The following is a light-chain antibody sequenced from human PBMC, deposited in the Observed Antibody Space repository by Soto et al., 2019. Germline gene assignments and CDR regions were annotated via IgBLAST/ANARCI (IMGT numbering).Light chain of an antibody. Sequence: QSALTQPASVSGSPGQSIAISCTGSGSDVGGYNYVSWYQQHPGKAPKLIIYGVSHRPSGVSNRFSGSKSGNTASLTIAGLQTEDEADYYCLSYTRNTTLLFGGGTKLTVL. V-gene: IGLV2-14*01. CDR1: GSDVGGYNY. J-gene: IGLJ2*01. CDR3: LSYTRNTTLL. CDR2: GVS.